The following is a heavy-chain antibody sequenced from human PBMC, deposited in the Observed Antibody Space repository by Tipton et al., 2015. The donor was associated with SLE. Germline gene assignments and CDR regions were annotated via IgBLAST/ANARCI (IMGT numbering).Heavy chain of an antibody. D-gene: IGHD6-13*01. J-gene: IGHJ4*02. CDR3: AKDHYSSSWYSYFDY. CDR1: GFTVSSNY. CDR2: ISGSGGST. V-gene: IGHV3-23*01. Sequence: SLRLSCAASGFTVSSNYMSWVRQAPGKGLEWVSGISGSGGSTYYADSVKGRFTISRDNSKNTLYLQMNSLRAEDTAVYYCAKDHYSSSWYSYFDYWGQGTLVTVSS.